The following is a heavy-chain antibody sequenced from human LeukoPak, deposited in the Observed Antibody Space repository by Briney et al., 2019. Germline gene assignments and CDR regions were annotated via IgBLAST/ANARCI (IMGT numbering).Heavy chain of an antibody. J-gene: IGHJ4*02. CDR1: GFTFSSYS. CDR3: ARDGGYSGYDWRVDY. Sequence: GGSLRLSCAASGFTFSSYSMNWVRQAPGKGLEWVSSISSSSSYIYYADSVKGRFTISRDNAKNSLYLQMNSLRAEDTAVYDCARDGGYSGYDWRVDYWGQGTLVTVSS. D-gene: IGHD5-12*01. V-gene: IGHV3-21*01. CDR2: ISSSSSYI.